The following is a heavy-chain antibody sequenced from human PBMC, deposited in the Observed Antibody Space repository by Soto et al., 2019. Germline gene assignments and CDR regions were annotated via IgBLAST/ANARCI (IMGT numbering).Heavy chain of an antibody. Sequence: QVQLVQSGAEVKKPGASVKVSCKASGYTFTSYTIHWVRQAPGQRLEWMGWINAGNGNTKYSQKFQGRVTITRDTSASTAYMELSSLRSEDTAVYFCAGEGRFGDYGDYWGQGTLVTVSS. CDR1: GYTFTSYT. J-gene: IGHJ4*02. D-gene: IGHD4-17*01. CDR2: INAGNGNT. CDR3: AGEGRFGDYGDY. V-gene: IGHV1-3*01.